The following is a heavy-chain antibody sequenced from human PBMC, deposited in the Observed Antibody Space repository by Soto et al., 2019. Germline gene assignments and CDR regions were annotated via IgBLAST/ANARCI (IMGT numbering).Heavy chain of an antibody. D-gene: IGHD5-18*01. Sequence: SETLSLTCTVSGYFITNGYYWGWFRQPPGKGLEWIGTLYYTGITYYNPSLKSRVTISVDTSKNQFSLKLNSVTAADTAVYYCARVGVQLWCTNFDFWGLGALVTVSS. V-gene: IGHV4-38-2*02. CDR3: ARVGVQLWCTNFDF. CDR2: LYYTGIT. CDR1: GYFITNGYY. J-gene: IGHJ4*02.